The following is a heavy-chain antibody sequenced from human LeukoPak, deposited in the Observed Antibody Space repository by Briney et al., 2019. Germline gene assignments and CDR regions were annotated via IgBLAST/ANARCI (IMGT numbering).Heavy chain of an antibody. D-gene: IGHD3-16*02. Sequence: SETLSLTCAVSGYSINSGYYWGWIRQPPGKGLEGIGGVYHSGSTYYNPSLKSRVTISVDTSKNQFSLKLTFVTAADTAVYYCARQEGGYSYCYTRLWGRGTLVTVSS. CDR1: GYSINSGYY. J-gene: IGHJ4*02. CDR3: ARQEGGYSYCYTRL. V-gene: IGHV4-38-2*01. CDR2: VYHSGST.